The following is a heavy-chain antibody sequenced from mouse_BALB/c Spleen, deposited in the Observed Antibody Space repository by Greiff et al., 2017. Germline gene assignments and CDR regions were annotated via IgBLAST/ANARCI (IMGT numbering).Heavy chain of an antibody. CDR1: GYTFTDYV. CDR2: IYPGSGST. V-gene: IGHV1-77*01. J-gene: IGHJ2*01. D-gene: IGHD2-14*01. CDR3: ATYRYDVGGYFDY. Sequence: QVHVKQSGPELVKPGASVQMSCKASGYTFTDYVISWVKQRTGQGLEWIGEIYPGSGSTYYNEKFKGKATLTADKSSNTAYMQLSSLTSEDSAVYFCATYRYDVGGYFDYWGQGTTLTVSS.